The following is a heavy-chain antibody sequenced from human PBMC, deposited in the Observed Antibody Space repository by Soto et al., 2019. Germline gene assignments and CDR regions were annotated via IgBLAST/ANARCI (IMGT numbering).Heavy chain of an antibody. CDR2: IDWDDDK. Sequence: SGPTLVNPTQTLTLTCTSSGFSLSTSGMCVSWIRQPPGKALEWLALIDWDDDKYYSTSLKTRLTISKDTSKNQVVLTMTNMNLLDTATYYCARMDYYYYGMDVWGQGTTVTVSS. CDR3: ARMDYYYYGMDV. CDR1: GFSLSTSGMC. J-gene: IGHJ6*02. V-gene: IGHV2-70*01.